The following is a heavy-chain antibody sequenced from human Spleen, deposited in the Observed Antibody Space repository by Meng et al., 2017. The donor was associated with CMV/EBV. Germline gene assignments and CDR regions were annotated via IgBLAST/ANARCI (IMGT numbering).Heavy chain of an antibody. CDR1: GFTFSSHA. Sequence: GESLKISCAASGFTFSSHAMTWVRQAPGKGLEWVSVIGGVTTNETHYADSVKGRFTISRDNSKNTLSLQMNSLRADDTAVYYCATDAGSFNPFDYWGQGTLVTVSS. CDR3: ATDAGSFNPFDY. J-gene: IGHJ4*02. CDR2: IGGVTTNET. V-gene: IGHV3-23*01. D-gene: IGHD1-14*01.